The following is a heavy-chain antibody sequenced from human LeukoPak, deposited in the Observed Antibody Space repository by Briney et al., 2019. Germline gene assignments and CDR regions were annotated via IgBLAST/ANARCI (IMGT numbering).Heavy chain of an antibody. CDR1: GYTFTSHG. CDR3: ARDRSPGGSRSRSNWFDP. V-gene: IGHV1-18*01. J-gene: IGHJ5*02. D-gene: IGHD3-10*01. CDR2: ISAYNGNT. Sequence: ASVKVSCKASGYTFTSHGISWVRQAPGQGLEWMGWISAYNGNTNYAQKLQGRVTMTTDTSTSTAYMELRSLRSDDTAVYYCARDRSPGGSRSRSNWFDPWGQGTLVTASS.